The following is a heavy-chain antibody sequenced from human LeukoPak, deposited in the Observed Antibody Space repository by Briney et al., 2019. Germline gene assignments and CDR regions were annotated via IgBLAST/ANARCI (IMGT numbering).Heavy chain of an antibody. J-gene: IGHJ4*02. Sequence: SETLSLTCTVSGGSISSGGYYWSWIRQHPGKGLEWIGYFYYSGSTYYNPSLKSRVTISVDTSKNQFSLKLSSVTAADTAVYYCARGTSGYDYFDYWGQGTLVTVSS. V-gene: IGHV4-31*03. D-gene: IGHD5-12*01. CDR2: FYYSGST. CDR1: GGSISSGGYY. CDR3: ARGTSGYDYFDY.